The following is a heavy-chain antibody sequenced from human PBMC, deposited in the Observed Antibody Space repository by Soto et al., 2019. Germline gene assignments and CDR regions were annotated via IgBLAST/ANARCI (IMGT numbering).Heavy chain of an antibody. V-gene: IGHV3-53*01. D-gene: IGHD5-12*01. Sequence: PGGSLRLSCAASGFTVSSNHMSWVRQAPGKGLEWVSLIYSGGSTYYADSVKGRFTISRDNSKNTLHLQMNSLRAEDTAVYYCAIRRGYSGYDSAFDIWGQGTMVTVSS. CDR3: AIRRGYSGYDSAFDI. CDR2: IYSGGST. CDR1: GFTVSSNH. J-gene: IGHJ3*02.